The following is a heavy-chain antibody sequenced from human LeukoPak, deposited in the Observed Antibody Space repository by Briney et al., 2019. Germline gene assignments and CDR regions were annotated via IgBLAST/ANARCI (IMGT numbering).Heavy chain of an antibody. CDR3: ARGEFVDTAMADAFDI. CDR2: ISSSSSYI. D-gene: IGHD5-18*01. J-gene: IGHJ3*02. Sequence: GGSLRLSCAASGFTFSGYSMNWVRQAPGKGLEWVSSISSSSSYIYYADSVKGRFTISRDNAKNSLYLQMNSLRAEDTAVYYCARGEFVDTAMADAFDIWGQGTMVTVSS. V-gene: IGHV3-21*01. CDR1: GFTFSGYS.